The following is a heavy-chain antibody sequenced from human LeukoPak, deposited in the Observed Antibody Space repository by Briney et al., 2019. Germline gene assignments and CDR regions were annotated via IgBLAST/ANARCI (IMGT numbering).Heavy chain of an antibody. V-gene: IGHV1-58*01. Sequence: SVKVSCKASGFTFTSSAVQWVRQARGQRLEWIGWIVVGSGNTNYAQKFQERVTITRDMSTSTAYMELSSLRSEDTAVYYCAADNSSSWYGYYYYYYYMDVWGKGTTVTVSS. CDR2: IVVGSGNT. J-gene: IGHJ6*03. CDR1: GFTFTSSA. CDR3: AADNSSSWYGYYYYYYYMDV. D-gene: IGHD6-13*01.